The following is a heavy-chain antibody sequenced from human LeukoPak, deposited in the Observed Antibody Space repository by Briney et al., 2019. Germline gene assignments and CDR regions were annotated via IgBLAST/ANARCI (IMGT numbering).Heavy chain of an antibody. V-gene: IGHV4-59*01. Sequence: SETLSLTCAVYGGSFSGYYCSWIRQPPRKRLEWIGYIYYSGSTNYNPSLKSRVTISVDTSKNQFSLKLSSVTAADTAVYYCARGGSSWSFDYWGQGTLVTVSS. D-gene: IGHD6-13*01. CDR2: IYYSGST. CDR3: ARGGSSWSFDY. J-gene: IGHJ4*02. CDR1: GGSFSGYY.